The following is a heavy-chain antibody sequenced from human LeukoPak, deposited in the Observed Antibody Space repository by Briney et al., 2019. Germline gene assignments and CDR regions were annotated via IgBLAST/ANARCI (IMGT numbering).Heavy chain of an antibody. D-gene: IGHD1-26*01. J-gene: IGHJ6*02. CDR2: MNPNSGNT. V-gene: IGHV1-8*02. CDR3: ARTRWELLQGYYYYYYGMDV. Sequence: GASVKVSCKASGYTFTGYYMHWVRQAPGQGLEWMGWMNPNSGNTGYAQKFQGRVTMTRNTSISTAYMELSSLRSEDTAVYYCARTRWELLQGYYYYYYGMDVWGQGTTVTVSS. CDR1: GYTFTGYY.